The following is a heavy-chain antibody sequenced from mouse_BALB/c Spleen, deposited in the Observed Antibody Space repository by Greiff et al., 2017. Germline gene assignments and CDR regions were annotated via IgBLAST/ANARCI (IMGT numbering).Heavy chain of an antibody. CDR1: GYSFTGYY. CDR3: AIYYGNYGGYFDV. D-gene: IGHD2-1*01. V-gene: IGHV1-31*01. CDR2: INPYNGAT. J-gene: IGHJ1*01. Sequence: EVQLQQSGPELVKPGASVKISCKASGYSFTGYYMHWVKQSHVQSLEWIGRINPYNGATSYNQNFKDKASLTVDKSSSTAYMELHSLTSEDSAVYYCAIYYGNYGGYFDVWGAGTTVTVSA.